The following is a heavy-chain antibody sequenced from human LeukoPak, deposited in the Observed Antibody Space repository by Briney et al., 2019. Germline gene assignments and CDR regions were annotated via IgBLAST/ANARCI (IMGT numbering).Heavy chain of an antibody. CDR1: GGTFSSYA. CDR3: AREWLGTTVTTYYYYGMDV. V-gene: IGHV1-69*13. J-gene: IGHJ6*02. Sequence: SVTVSCKASGGTFSSYAISWVRQAPGQGLEWMGGIIPIFGTANYAQKFQGRVTITADESTSTAYMELSSLRSEDTAVYYCAREWLGTTVTTYYYYGMDVWGQGTTVTVSS. CDR2: IIPIFGTA. D-gene: IGHD4-11*01.